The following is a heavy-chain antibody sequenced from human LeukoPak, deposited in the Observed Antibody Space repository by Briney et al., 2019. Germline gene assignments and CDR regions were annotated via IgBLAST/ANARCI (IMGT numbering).Heavy chain of an antibody. D-gene: IGHD2-2*01. CDR2: IYNSGST. V-gene: IGHV4-59*08. CDR3: ARQVDIVVVPAAIWFDP. CDR1: GGSINSYY. J-gene: IGHJ5*02. Sequence: SETLSLTCTVSGGSINSYYWSWIRQPPGKGLEWIGDIYNSGSTNYNPSLRSRVTISIDTSKNQFSLKLNSMTAADTAVYYCARQVDIVVVPAAIWFDPWGQGTLVTVSS.